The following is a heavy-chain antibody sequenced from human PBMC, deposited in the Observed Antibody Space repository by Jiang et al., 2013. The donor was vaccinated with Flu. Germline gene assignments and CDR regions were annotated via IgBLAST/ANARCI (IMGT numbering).Heavy chain of an antibody. J-gene: IGHJ5*02. Sequence: LSLTCTVSGGSISSGSYYWSWIRQPAGKGLEWIGRIYTMGAPTXTPPLKSRVTISVDTSKNQFSLKLSSVTAADTAVYYCAREGRWFGEWGHWFDPWGQGTLVTVSS. CDR3: AREGRWFGEWGHWFDP. V-gene: IGHV4-61*02. D-gene: IGHD3-10*01. CDR1: GGSISSGSYY. CDR2: IYTMGAP.